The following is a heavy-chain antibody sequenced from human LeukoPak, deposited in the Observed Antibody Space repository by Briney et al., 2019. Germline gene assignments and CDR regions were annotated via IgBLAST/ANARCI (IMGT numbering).Heavy chain of an antibody. CDR2: ISSSGDTI. D-gene: IGHD2-2*01. V-gene: IGHV3-11*04. Sequence: GGSLRLSCSASGFTFSDYYMSWIRQAPGRGLERVSHISSSGDTIYYADSVKGRFTISRDNAKNSLYLQMNSLGAEDTAVYYCARDSGFQLLSGYYYYMDVWGKGTTVTVSS. J-gene: IGHJ6*03. CDR3: ARDSGFQLLSGYYYYMDV. CDR1: GFTFSDYY.